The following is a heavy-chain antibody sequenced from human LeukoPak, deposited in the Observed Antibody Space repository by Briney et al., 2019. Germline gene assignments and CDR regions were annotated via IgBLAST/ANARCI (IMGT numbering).Heavy chain of an antibody. V-gene: IGHV4-38-2*01. CDR3: ARPIPAAGTGAFDI. CDR1: GYSISSGYY. Sequence: ASETLSLTCAVSGYSISSGYYWGWIRQPPGKGLEWIGSIYHSGSTYYNPSLKSRVTISVDTSKNQFSLKLSSVTAADTAVYYCARPIPAAGTGAFDIWGQGTMVTVSS. CDR2: IYHSGST. J-gene: IGHJ3*02. D-gene: IGHD6-13*01.